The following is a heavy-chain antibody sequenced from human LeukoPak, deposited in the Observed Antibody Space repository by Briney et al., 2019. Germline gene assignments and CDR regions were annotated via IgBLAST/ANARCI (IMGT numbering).Heavy chain of an antibody. CDR3: AREVTPRLSLDY. CDR1: GDSISCYY. V-gene: IGHV4-4*07. J-gene: IGHJ4*02. CDR2: IYTSGST. Sequence: SESMSLTCTVSGDSISCYYWSWMRQPAGKGLEWIGRIYTSGSTNYNPSLKSRVTMSVDTSKNQFSLKLSSVTAADTAVYYCAREVTPRLSLDYWGQGTLATVSS. D-gene: IGHD3-16*02.